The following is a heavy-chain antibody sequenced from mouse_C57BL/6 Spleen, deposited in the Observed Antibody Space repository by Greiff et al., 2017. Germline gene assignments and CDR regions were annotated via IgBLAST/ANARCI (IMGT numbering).Heavy chain of an antibody. Sequence: EVQLQQSGPELVKPGASVKISCKASGYTFTDYYMNWVKQSHGKSLEWIGDINPNNGGTSYNQKFKGKATLTVDKSSSTAYMALRSLTSEDSAVYYCARDPSSYYFDYWGQGTTLTVSS. CDR2: INPNNGGT. V-gene: IGHV1-26*01. CDR3: ARDPSSYYFDY. J-gene: IGHJ2*01. CDR1: GYTFTDYY.